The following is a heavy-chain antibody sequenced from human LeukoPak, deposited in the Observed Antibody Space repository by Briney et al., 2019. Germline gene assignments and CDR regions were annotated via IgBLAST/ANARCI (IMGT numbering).Heavy chain of an antibody. CDR3: ARDSDSSGWSWVY. Sequence: ASVKVSCKASGYTFTSYYMHWVRQAPGQGLEWMGWINAGNGNTKYSQKFQGRVTITGDTSARTVYMEVSSLVSEDTAVYYCARDSDSSGWSWVYWGQGTLVTVSS. V-gene: IGHV1-3*01. D-gene: IGHD6-19*01. CDR1: GYTFTSYY. J-gene: IGHJ4*02. CDR2: INAGNGNT.